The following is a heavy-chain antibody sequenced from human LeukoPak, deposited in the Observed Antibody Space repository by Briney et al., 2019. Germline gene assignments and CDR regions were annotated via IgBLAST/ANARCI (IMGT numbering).Heavy chain of an antibody. J-gene: IGHJ4*02. CDR1: GLTYSSFW. Sequence: GGSMTLSCVASGLTYSSFWMTWARQAPGKGLEWVATIKDDGSDKYYVDSVKGRFSISRDNAKSSLYLQMNSLRLEDTAMYYCADLGYSDWGQGTLVTVSS. V-gene: IGHV3-7*01. D-gene: IGHD5-18*01. CDR2: IKDDGSDK. CDR3: ADLGYSD.